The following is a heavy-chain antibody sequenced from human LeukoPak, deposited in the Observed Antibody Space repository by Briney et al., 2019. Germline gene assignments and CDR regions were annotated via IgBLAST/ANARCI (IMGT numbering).Heavy chain of an antibody. CDR3: VRGPYGSGISNWFDP. J-gene: IGHJ5*02. D-gene: IGHD3-10*01. CDR2: IYYSGDT. V-gene: IGHV4-61*05. Sequence: SETLSLTCTVSGGSISSSSYYWGWIRQPPGTGLEWIGYIYYSGDTNYNPSLQSRVTVSVDTSKNQFSLKLTSVTAADTAVYYCVRGPYGSGISNWFDPWGQGTLVIVSS. CDR1: GGSISSSSYY.